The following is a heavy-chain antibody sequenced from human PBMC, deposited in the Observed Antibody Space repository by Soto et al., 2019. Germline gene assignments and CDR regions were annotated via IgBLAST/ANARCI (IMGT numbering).Heavy chain of an antibody. CDR2: ISRDGSST. J-gene: IGHJ6*02. CDR1: GFTFSSYW. V-gene: IGHV3-74*01. CDR3: ARGGGVDV. Sequence: EVPLVESGGGLVQPGWSLRLSCAASGFTFSSYWMHWVRQAPGKGLVWVSRISRDGSSTSYADSVKGRFTISRDNAKKTLYLQMNSLRAEDTAVYYCARGGGVDVWGQGTTVTVSS.